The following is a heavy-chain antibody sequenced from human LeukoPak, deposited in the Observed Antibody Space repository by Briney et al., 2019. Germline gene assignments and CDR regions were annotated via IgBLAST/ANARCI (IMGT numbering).Heavy chain of an antibody. V-gene: IGHV3-66*01. CDR2: IYSGGST. D-gene: IGHD5-18*01. CDR3: ASWSSGHSYVSYDGMDV. CDR1: GFTVSSNY. J-gene: IGHJ6*02. Sequence: GGSLRLSCAASGFTVSSNYMSWVRQAPGKGLEWVSVIYSGGSTYYADSVKGRFTISRDNSKNTLYLQMNSLRAEDTAVYYCASWSSGHSYVSYDGMDVWGQGTTVTVSS.